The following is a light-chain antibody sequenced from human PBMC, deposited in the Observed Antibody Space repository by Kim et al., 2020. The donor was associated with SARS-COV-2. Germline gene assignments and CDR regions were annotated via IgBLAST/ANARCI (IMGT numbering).Light chain of an antibody. J-gene: IGLJ2*01. CDR2: GKN. V-gene: IGLV3-19*01. CDR1: SLRTYY. Sequence: ALGQTVRITCQGDSLRTYYASWYQKKPGQAPKLVIYGKNNRPSGIPDRFSGSSSGNTASLTVTGAQAVDEADYFCNSRDNSGDHVIFGGGTKLIVL. CDR3: NSRDNSGDHVI.